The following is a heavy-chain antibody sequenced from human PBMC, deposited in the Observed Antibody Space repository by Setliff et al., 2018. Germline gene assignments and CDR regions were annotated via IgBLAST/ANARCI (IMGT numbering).Heavy chain of an antibody. J-gene: IGHJ6*03. V-gene: IGHV4-39*07. CDR3: ARANKKLDYYYYYYMDV. D-gene: IGHD1-1*01. Sequence: ETLSLTCTVSGGSISSSSYYWGWIRQPPGKGLEWLGSVYFSGYTYYNPSLSGRVTISVDTSKNQFSLKLSSVTAADTAVYYCARANKKLDYYYYYYMDVWGKGTTVTVSS. CDR2: VYFSGYT. CDR1: GGSISSSSYY.